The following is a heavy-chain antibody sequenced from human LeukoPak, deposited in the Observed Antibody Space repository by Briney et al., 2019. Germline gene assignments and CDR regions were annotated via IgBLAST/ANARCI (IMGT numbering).Heavy chain of an antibody. D-gene: IGHD3-10*01. CDR1: GFTFSSYA. CDR3: ARDRGLLWFGELLYLDY. Sequence: GGSLRLSCAASGFTFSSYAMHWVRQAPGKGLEWVAVIWYDGSNKYYAASVKGRFTISRDNSKNTLYLQMNSLRAEDTAVYYCARDRGLLWFGELLYLDYWGQGTLVTVSS. V-gene: IGHV3-33*08. J-gene: IGHJ4*02. CDR2: IWYDGSNK.